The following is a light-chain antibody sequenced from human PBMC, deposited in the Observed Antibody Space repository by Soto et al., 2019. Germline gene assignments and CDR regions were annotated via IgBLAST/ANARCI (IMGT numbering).Light chain of an antibody. CDR3: QQYNSYPWT. CDR2: QAS. CDR1: QSLSSW. J-gene: IGKJ1*01. Sequence: DIQMTQSPSTLSASVGDRVTITCRASQSLSSWLAWYQQKPGKAPKLLISQASSLESGVPSRFSGSGSETEFTLTISGLQPDDFASYYCQQYNSYPWTFGQGTKVDI. V-gene: IGKV1-5*03.